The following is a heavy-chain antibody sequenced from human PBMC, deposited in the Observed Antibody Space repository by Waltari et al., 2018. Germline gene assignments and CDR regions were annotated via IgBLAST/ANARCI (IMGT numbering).Heavy chain of an antibody. CDR2: INHSGST. Sequence: QVQLQQWGAGLLKPSETLSLTCAVYGGSFSGYYWSWIRQPPGKGLEWIGEINHSGSTNYTPSLKSRVTISVDTSKNQFSLKLSSVTAADTAVYYCARPCSSTSCPSGRDAFDIWGQGTMVTVSS. J-gene: IGHJ3*02. V-gene: IGHV4-34*01. CDR1: GGSFSGYY. D-gene: IGHD2-2*01. CDR3: ARPCSSTSCPSGRDAFDI.